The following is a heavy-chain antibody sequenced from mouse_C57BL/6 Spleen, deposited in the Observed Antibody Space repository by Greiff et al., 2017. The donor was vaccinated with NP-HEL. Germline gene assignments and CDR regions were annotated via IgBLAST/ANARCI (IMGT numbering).Heavy chain of an antibody. D-gene: IGHD1-1*01. V-gene: IGHV5-17*01. CDR3: ARPDYYGSSWFAY. CDR2: ISSGSSTI. J-gene: IGHJ3*01. CDR1: GFTFSDYG. Sequence: EVQLVESGGGLVKPGGSLKLSCAASGFTFSDYGMHWVRQAPEKGLEWVAYISSGSSTIYYADTVKGRFTISRDNAKNTLFLQMTSLRSEDTAMYSCARPDYYGSSWFAYWGQGTLVTVSA.